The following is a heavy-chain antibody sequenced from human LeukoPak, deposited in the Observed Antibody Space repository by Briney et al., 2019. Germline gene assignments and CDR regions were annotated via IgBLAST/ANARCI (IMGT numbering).Heavy chain of an antibody. D-gene: IGHD3-16*01. CDR1: GYTFTSYG. CDR2: INPNSGGT. Sequence: EASVKVSCKASGYTFTSYGISWVRQAPGQGLEWMGWINPNSGGTNYAQKFQGWVTMTRDTSISTAYMELSRLRSDDTAVYYCARGTSIRHDYYYYGMDVWGQGTTVTVSS. J-gene: IGHJ6*02. V-gene: IGHV1-2*04. CDR3: ARGTSIRHDYYYYGMDV.